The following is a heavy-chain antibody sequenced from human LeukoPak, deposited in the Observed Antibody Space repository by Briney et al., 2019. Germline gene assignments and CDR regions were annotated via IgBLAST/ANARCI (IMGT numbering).Heavy chain of an antibody. Sequence: KPGGSLRLSCAASGFTFSSYSMNWVRQAPGKGLEWVSSISSSSSYIYYADSVKGRFTISRDNAKNSLYLQMNSLRAEDTAVYYCARDRRDGVNCGGDCYLHGDAFDIWGQGTMVTVSS. J-gene: IGHJ3*02. CDR2: ISSSSSYI. CDR3: ARDRRDGVNCGGDCYLHGDAFDI. V-gene: IGHV3-21*01. D-gene: IGHD2-21*02. CDR1: GFTFSSYS.